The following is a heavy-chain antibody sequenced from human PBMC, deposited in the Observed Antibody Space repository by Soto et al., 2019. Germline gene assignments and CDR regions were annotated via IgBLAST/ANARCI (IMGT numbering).Heavy chain of an antibody. CDR1: GYTFINYA. Sequence: QVQLVQSGAEVKKPGASVKVSCKASGYTFINYAIHWVRQAPGQRREWMGWINAGNGNTKYSQKFQGRVTITRDTSASTAYMELSSVRAEDTAVYYCAIEGSSNSFDPWGKGTLVNVSS. D-gene: IGHD3-10*01. CDR2: INAGNGNT. CDR3: AIEGSSNSFDP. V-gene: IGHV1-3*01. J-gene: IGHJ5*02.